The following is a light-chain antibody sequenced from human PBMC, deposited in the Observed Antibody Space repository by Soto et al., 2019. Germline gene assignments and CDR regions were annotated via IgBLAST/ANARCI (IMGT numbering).Light chain of an antibody. CDR2: EVS. J-gene: IGLJ2*01. CDR1: SIGGYNY. Sequence: QSALTQPPSASGSPGQSVTISCTGTSIGGYNYVSWYQQHPGKAPKLMIYEVSKRPSGVPDRCSGSKSGNTASLTVSGLQAEDEADYYCSSYAGSNNFVFGGGTKLTVL. V-gene: IGLV2-8*01. CDR3: SSYAGSNNFV.